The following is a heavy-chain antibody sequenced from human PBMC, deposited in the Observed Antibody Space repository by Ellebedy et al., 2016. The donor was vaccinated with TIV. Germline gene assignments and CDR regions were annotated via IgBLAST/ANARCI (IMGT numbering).Heavy chain of an antibody. D-gene: IGHD1-26*01. Sequence: SETLSLXXTVSGYSIKSGYYWGWIRQPPGKGLEWIGEINHRGSTNYNPSLKSRVTISVHTSQNQFSLKLNSVTAADTAVYYCARGRGGTYSIPFDYWGQGTLVAVSS. V-gene: IGHV4-38-2*02. CDR1: GYSIKSGYY. J-gene: IGHJ4*02. CDR2: INHRGST. CDR3: ARGRGGTYSIPFDY.